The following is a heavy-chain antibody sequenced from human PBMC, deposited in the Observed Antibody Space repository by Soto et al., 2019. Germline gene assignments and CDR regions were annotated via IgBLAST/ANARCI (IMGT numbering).Heavy chain of an antibody. CDR2: IYYSGRT. J-gene: IGHJ4*02. V-gene: IGHV4-31*03. CDR3: SSVIGGESENYFDF. CDR1: GVSISSGGYY. Sequence: SETLSLTCTVSGVSISSGGYYWSWIRQHPGKGLEWIGNIYYSGRTYYNPSLKSRVILSVDTSKNHFSLTLRSVTAADSAMYYWSSVIGGESENYFDFWGQGALVTVSS. D-gene: IGHD2-21*01.